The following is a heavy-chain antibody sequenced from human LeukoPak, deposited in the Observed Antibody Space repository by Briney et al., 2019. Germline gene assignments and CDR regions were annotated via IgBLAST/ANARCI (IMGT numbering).Heavy chain of an antibody. Sequence: ASETLSLTCTVSGDSISSGNYYWSWIRQPPGLGLEGVGYISHNGITYYSPPLRSRVTISLDRSENQFSLKLSSVTAADTAVYYCARGSNWDPLDYWGQGTLVTVSS. J-gene: IGHJ4*02. CDR3: ARGSNWDPLDY. D-gene: IGHD7-27*01. CDR2: ISHNGIT. V-gene: IGHV4-30-2*01. CDR1: GDSISSGNYY.